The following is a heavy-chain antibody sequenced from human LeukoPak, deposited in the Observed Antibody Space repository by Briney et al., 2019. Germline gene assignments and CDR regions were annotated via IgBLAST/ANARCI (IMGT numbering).Heavy chain of an antibody. Sequence: SETLSLTCTVSGGSISSYYWSWIRQPPGKGLERIGYIYYSGGTNYNPSLKSRVTISVDTSKNQFSLKLSSVTAADTAVYYCARSRLGYCSGGSCYPFDYWGQGTLVTVSS. CDR3: ARSRLGYCSGGSCYPFDY. D-gene: IGHD2-15*01. CDR2: IYYSGGT. J-gene: IGHJ4*02. V-gene: IGHV4-59*01. CDR1: GGSISSYY.